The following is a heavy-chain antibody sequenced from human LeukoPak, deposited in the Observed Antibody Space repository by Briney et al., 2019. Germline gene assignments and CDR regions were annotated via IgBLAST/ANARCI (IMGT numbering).Heavy chain of an antibody. CDR2: IWSDGSNR. CDR1: GFIFSHYG. V-gene: IGHV3-33*01. D-gene: IGHD4-11*01. J-gene: IGHJ4*01. CDR3: ARDAQRGFDYSNSLKY. Sequence: GGSLRLSCVASGFIFSHYGMHWVRQAPGKGLEWVAVIWSDGSNRFYAGSVKGRFTISRDNSQNTVFLQMNSLRAEDTAMYYRARDAQRGFDYSNSLKYWGHGILVTVSS.